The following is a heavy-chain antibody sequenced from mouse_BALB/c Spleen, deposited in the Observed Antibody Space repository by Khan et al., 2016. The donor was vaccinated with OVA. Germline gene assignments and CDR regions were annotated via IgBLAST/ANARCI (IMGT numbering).Heavy chain of an antibody. CDR1: GFSLTGYG. CDR2: IWGDGST. J-gene: IGHJ4*01. V-gene: IGHV2-6-7*01. D-gene: IGHD2-10*01. CDR3: ARAYYCNYREAMDY. Sequence: QVQLKESGPGLVAPSQRLSITCTVSGFSLTGYGVNWVRQPPGKGLEWLGMIWGDGSTDYNSVLKSRLSISKDNSKSQVFLKMNSVQTDDTARYYCARAYYCNYREAMDYWGQGTAVTVSS.